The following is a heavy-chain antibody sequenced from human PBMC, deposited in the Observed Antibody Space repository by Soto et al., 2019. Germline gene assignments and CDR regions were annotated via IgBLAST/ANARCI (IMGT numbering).Heavy chain of an antibody. CDR2: ISAYNGNT. Sequence: ASVKVSCKASGYTFTSYGISWVRQAPGQGLEWMGWISAYNGNTNYAQKLQGRVTMTTDTSTSTAYIELRSLRSDDTAGYYCAREIGDYYDSSGYYDYGGQGTLVTVSS. CDR1: GYTFTSYG. J-gene: IGHJ4*02. D-gene: IGHD3-22*01. CDR3: AREIGDYYDSSGYYDY. V-gene: IGHV1-18*04.